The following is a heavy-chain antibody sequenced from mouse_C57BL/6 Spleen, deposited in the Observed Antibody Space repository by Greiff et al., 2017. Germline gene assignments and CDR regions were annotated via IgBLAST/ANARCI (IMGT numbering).Heavy chain of an antibody. Sequence: VQLQQSGTVLARPGASVKMSCKTSGYTFTSYWMHWVKQRPGQGLEWIGAIYPGNSDTSYNQKFKGKAKLTAVTSASTAYMELSSLTNVDSAVYYCTRGETGTGYFDVWGTGTTVTVSS. D-gene: IGHD4-1*01. V-gene: IGHV1-5*01. J-gene: IGHJ1*03. CDR3: TRGETGTGYFDV. CDR2: IYPGNSDT. CDR1: GYTFTSYW.